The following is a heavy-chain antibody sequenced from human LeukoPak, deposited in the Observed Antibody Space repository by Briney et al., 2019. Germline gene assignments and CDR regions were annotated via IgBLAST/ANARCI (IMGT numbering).Heavy chain of an antibody. V-gene: IGHV4-31*03. J-gene: IGHJ4*02. D-gene: IGHD4-11*01. CDR2: IYYSGST. CDR3: ARCTYSAFDY. CDR1: GGSISSGGYY. Sequence: SETLSLTCTVSGGSISSGGYYWSWIRQHPGKGLEWIGYIYYSGSTYYTPSIKSRVTISVDTSKNQFSLKLSSVTAADTAVYYCARCTYSAFDYWGQGTLVTVSS.